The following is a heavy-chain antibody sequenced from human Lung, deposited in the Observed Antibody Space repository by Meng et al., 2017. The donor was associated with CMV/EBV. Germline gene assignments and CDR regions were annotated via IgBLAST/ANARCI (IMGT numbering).Heavy chain of an antibody. CDR1: GFTVTSYY. CDR2: IYSSGRT. V-gene: IGHV3-53*01. Sequence: EVHLGGSGGGVIQPGGSLRLSCAASGFTVTSYYMHWVRQAPGKGLEWVSVIYSSGRTYYADSVKGRFTISRDNSKNTVDLQMNTLRAEDTAIYYCVRGPLLGWFDPWGQGALVTVSS. J-gene: IGHJ5*02. CDR3: VRGPLLGWFDP.